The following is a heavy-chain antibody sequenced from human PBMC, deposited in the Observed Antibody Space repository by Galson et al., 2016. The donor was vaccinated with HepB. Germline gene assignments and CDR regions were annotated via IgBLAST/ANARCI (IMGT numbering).Heavy chain of an antibody. CDR2: INPDSGGT. J-gene: IGHJ3*02. D-gene: IGHD3-10*01. CDR1: GYTFIGYE. CDR3: ARVRGSGNWGDAFDI. V-gene: IGHV1-2*04. Sequence: SVKVSCKAYGYTFIGYEMHWVRQAPGQGPEWMGWINPDSGGTKYAQKFQGWVTMTSDPAISTAYMELSRLRSDDTAVYYCARVRGSGNWGDAFDIWGQGTMVTVSS.